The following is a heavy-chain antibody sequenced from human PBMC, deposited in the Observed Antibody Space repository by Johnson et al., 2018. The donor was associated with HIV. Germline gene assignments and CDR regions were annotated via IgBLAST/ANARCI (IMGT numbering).Heavy chain of an antibody. CDR2: IYRSGTT. D-gene: IGHD3-10*01. J-gene: IGHJ3*02. V-gene: IGHV3-66*04. CDR1: GFSVSDNY. Sequence: MMLVESGGGLVQPGGSLRLSCAVTGFSVSDNYMTWVRQAPGRGLEWVSSIYRSGTTYHASSVKGRFTISRDDSKNTLYLQMNSLRADDTAVYYCARRVGWTFEEAFAIWGQGTAVTVSP. CDR3: ARRVGWTFEEAFAI.